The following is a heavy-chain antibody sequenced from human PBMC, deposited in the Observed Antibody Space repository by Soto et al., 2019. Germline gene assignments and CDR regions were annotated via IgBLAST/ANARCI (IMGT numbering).Heavy chain of an antibody. Sequence: QVQLQESGPGLVKPSQTLSLTCTVSGGSISSGGYYWSWIRQHPGKGLEWIGYIYYSGSTYYNPSLKSRVTISVDTSKNQFSRKLSSVTAADTAVYYCAREELEYRTNWFDPWGQGTLVTVSS. CDR3: AREELEYRTNWFDP. V-gene: IGHV4-31*03. CDR2: IYYSGST. D-gene: IGHD1-1*01. J-gene: IGHJ5*02. CDR1: GGSISSGGYY.